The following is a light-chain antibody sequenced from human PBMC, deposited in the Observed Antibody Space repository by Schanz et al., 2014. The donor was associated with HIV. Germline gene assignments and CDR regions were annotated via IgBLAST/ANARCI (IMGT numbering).Light chain of an antibody. CDR2: EVS. CDR1: SNDVGSTNR. V-gene: IGLV2-23*02. J-gene: IGLJ2*01. CDR3: CSYAGSYVV. Sequence: QSALTQPASVSGSPGQSITISCTGTSNDVGSTNRVSWYQQHPDKAPKLMISEVSKRPSGVPDRFSGSKSGNTASLTVSGLQADDEADYYCCSYAGSYVVFGGGTKLTVL.